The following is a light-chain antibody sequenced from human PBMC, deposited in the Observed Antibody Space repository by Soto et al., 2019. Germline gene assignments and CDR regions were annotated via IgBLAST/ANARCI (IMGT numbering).Light chain of an antibody. CDR3: QQYANLPT. V-gene: IGKV1-33*01. CDR1: QNIRSR. CDR2: DAS. J-gene: IGKJ5*01. Sequence: DFQMTQSPSTLSASVGEIVTITFRASQNIRSRLAWFQQKPGKAPKLLIYDASGLETGVPLRFSGSGSGTDFSFTISSLQPEDIATYFCQQYANLPTFGQGTRLEIK.